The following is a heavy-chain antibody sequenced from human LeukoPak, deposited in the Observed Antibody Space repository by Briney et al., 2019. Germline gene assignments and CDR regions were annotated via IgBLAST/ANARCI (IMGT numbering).Heavy chain of an antibody. J-gene: IGHJ3*02. Sequence: GASVKVSCKASGYTFTGYYMHWVRQAPGQGLEWMGGIIPIFGTANYAQKFQGRVTITADESTSTAYTELSSLRSEDTAVYYCARRPLATYYDILTGSRNQNAFDIWGQGTMVTVSS. CDR1: GYTFTGYY. D-gene: IGHD3-9*01. CDR3: ARRPLATYYDILTGSRNQNAFDI. CDR2: IIPIFGTA. V-gene: IGHV1-69*13.